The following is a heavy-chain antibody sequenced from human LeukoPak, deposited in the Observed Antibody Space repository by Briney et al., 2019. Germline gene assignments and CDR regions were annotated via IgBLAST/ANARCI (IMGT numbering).Heavy chain of an antibody. V-gene: IGHV3-21*01. CDR1: GFTFSSSS. Sequence: GGSLILSCAASGFTFSSSSMNWVRQAPGKGLEGVSSISNSSSSYIYYADSVKGRFTISRDNAKNSLYLQMNSLTAEDTAVYYCARYSSSWYYFDYWGQGTLVTVSS. CDR3: ARYSSSWYYFDY. J-gene: IGHJ4*02. CDR2: ISNSSSSYI. D-gene: IGHD6-13*01.